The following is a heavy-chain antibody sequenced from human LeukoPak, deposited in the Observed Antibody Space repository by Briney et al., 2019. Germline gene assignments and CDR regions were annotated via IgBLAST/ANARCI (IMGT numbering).Heavy chain of an antibody. V-gene: IGHV4-59*01. Sequence: SETLSLTCAVYGGSFSGYYWTWIRQPLGKGLEWIGYIYYSGSTNYNPSLKSRVTISVDTSKNQFSLKLSSVTAADTAVYYCVGGGSQFDYWGQGTLVTVSS. D-gene: IGHD2-15*01. CDR3: VGGGSQFDY. J-gene: IGHJ4*02. CDR1: GGSFSGYY. CDR2: IYYSGST.